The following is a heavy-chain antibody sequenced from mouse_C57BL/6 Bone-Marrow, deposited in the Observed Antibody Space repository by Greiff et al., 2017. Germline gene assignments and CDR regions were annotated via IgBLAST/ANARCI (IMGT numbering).Heavy chain of an antibody. V-gene: IGHV1-9*01. CDR3: ARWPSPYYDDDEGPYYAMDY. D-gene: IGHD2-4*01. CDR1: GYTFTGYW. CDR2: ILPGSGST. J-gene: IGHJ4*01. Sequence: QVQLKQSGAELMKPGASVKLSCKATGYTFTGYWIEWVKQRPGHGLEWIGEILPGSGSTNYNEKFKGKATFTADTSSNTAYMQLSSLTTEDSAIYYCARWPSPYYDDDEGPYYAMDYWGQGTSVTVSS.